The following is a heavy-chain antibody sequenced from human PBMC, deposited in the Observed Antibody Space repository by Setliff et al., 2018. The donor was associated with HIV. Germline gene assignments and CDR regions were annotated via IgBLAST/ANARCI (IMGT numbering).Heavy chain of an antibody. CDR1: GFTFSGYS. D-gene: IGHD3-22*01. CDR3: ARDRASSGYYARFDH. CDR2: ISSSGSLI. J-gene: IGHJ4*02. Sequence: PGGSLRLSCAASGFTFSGYSMNWVRQAPGKGLEWVSYISSSGSLIYYADSVKGRFTISRDNAKNSLYLQMNSLRAEDTAMYYCARDRASSGYYARFDHWGQGTLVTVSS. V-gene: IGHV3-48*01.